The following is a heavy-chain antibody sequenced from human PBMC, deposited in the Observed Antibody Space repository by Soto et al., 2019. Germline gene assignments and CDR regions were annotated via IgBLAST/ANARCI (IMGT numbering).Heavy chain of an antibody. D-gene: IGHD2-2*02. Sequence: GGSLRLSCAASGFTFSSYSMNWVRQAPGKGLEWVSSISSSSSYIYYADSVKGRFTISRDNAKNSLYLQMNSLRAEDTAVYYCAGYCSSTSCHTGYYYGMDVWGQGTTVTVSS. CDR3: AGYCSSTSCHTGYYYGMDV. CDR2: ISSSSSYI. CDR1: GFTFSSYS. J-gene: IGHJ6*02. V-gene: IGHV3-21*01.